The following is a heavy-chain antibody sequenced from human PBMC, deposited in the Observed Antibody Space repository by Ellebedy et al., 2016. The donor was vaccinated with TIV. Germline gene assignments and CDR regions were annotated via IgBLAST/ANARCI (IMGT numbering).Heavy chain of an antibody. CDR2: IYSDGST. J-gene: IGHJ4*02. CDR1: GFTVDTNH. D-gene: IGHD4-11*01. V-gene: IGHV3-66*01. Sequence: GESLKISCAVSGFTVDTNHMSWVRQAPGKGLEWVSDIYSDGSTYYHDSVKGGFTISRDNSKNTLYLQMNSLTAEDTAVYYCAREPVPTWAFDCWGQGTLVTVSS. CDR3: AREPVPTWAFDC.